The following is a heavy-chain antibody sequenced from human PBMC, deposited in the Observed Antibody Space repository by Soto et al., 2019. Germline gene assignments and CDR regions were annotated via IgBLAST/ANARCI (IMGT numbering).Heavy chain of an antibody. CDR1: GFTFSSYG. CDR3: ARDRNENSGLDY. CDR2: IWYDGSNK. D-gene: IGHD6-25*01. V-gene: IGHV3-33*01. Sequence: GGSLRLSCAASGFTFSSYGMHWVRQAPGKGLEWVAVIWYDGSNKYYADSVKGRFTISRDNSKNTLYLQMNSLRAEDTAVYYCARDRNENSGLDYWGQGTLVTSPQ. J-gene: IGHJ4*02.